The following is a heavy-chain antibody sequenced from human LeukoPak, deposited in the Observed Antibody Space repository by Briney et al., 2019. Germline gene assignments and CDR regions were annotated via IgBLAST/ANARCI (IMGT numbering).Heavy chain of an antibody. CDR2: IYYSGST. CDR1: GGSISSSSYY. D-gene: IGHD3-16*02. V-gene: IGHV4-39*07. Sequence: SETLSLTCTVSGGSISSSSYYWGWIRQPPGKGLEWIGSIYYSGSTDYNPSLKSRVTISVDTSKNQFSLKLSSVTAADTAVYYCARDPTSRPIRYYDYVWGSYRSGFDYWGQGTLVTVSS. CDR3: ARDPTSRPIRYYDYVWGSYRSGFDY. J-gene: IGHJ4*02.